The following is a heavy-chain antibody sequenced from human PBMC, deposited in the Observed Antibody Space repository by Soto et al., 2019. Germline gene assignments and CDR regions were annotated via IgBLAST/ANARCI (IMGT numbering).Heavy chain of an antibody. D-gene: IGHD2-15*01. J-gene: IGHJ4*02. CDR1: GGSLSTNP. CDR3: ARPQSGGVFGCLGS. CDR2: TGSGAGPG. Sequence: SSVKVSCEASGGSLSTNPMSWVRQGPGQGLAWMGGTGSGAGPGNHAQKFQGRLTVTADKSTSTVYMELTNLSSEDTAVYYCARPQSGGVFGCLGSWGQGTRVTV. V-gene: IGHV1-69*06.